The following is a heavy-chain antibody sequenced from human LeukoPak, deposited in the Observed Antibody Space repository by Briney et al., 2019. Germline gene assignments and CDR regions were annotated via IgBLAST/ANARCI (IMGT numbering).Heavy chain of an antibody. D-gene: IGHD3-22*01. CDR1: GFTFSIYG. CDR3: AVHNSGFCY. Sequence: GGSLSLSCAVSGFTFSIYGMSWVRQAPGKGLEWVSAISDSGDSTYYADSVKGRFTISRDNSKNTLYLQMNSLRAEDTAVYYCAVHNSGFCYWGQGTQVTVSS. CDR2: ISDSGDST. J-gene: IGHJ4*02. V-gene: IGHV3-23*01.